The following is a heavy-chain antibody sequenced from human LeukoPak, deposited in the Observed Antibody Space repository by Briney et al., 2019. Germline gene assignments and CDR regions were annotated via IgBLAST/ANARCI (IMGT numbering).Heavy chain of an antibody. Sequence: PGGSLTLSCAASGCIFSNSWMHWVRQVPGKGLVGVARIYNDGCTTNYASSVKGRFTSSRDNSKHPLYLQMNSLRAEDTAVYYCAKGQREQQLVPTWFDPWGQGTLVTVSS. V-gene: IGHV3-74*01. CDR3: AKGQREQQLVPTWFDP. J-gene: IGHJ5*02. D-gene: IGHD6-13*01. CDR2: IYNDGCTT. CDR1: GCIFSNSW.